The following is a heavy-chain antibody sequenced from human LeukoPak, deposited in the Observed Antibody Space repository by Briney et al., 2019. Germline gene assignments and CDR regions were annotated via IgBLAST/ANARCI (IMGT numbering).Heavy chain of an antibody. J-gene: IGHJ4*02. CDR3: ARERSYDFWSGKLIDY. D-gene: IGHD3-3*01. CDR2: INHSGST. CDR1: GGSFSGYY. Sequence: PSETLSLTCAVYGGSFSGYYWSWIRQPPGKGLEWIGEINHSGSTNYNPSLKSRVTISVDTSKNQFSLKLSSVTAADTAVYYCARERSYDFWSGKLIDYWGQGTLVTVSS. V-gene: IGHV4-34*01.